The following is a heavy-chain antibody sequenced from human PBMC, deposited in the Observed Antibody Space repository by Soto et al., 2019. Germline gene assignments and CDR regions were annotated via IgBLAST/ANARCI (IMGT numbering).Heavy chain of an antibody. Sequence: SVKVSCKASGFTFTSSAMQWVRQARGQRLEWIGWIVVGSGNTNYAQKFQERVTITRDMSTSTAYMELSSLRSEDTAVYYCAAGSMVRGALGAFDIWGQGTMVTVSS. CDR1: GFTFTSSA. D-gene: IGHD3-10*01. J-gene: IGHJ3*02. V-gene: IGHV1-58*02. CDR2: IVVGSGNT. CDR3: AAGSMVRGALGAFDI.